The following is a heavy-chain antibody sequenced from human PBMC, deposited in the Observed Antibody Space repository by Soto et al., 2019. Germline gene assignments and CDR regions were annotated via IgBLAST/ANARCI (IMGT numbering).Heavy chain of an antibody. CDR3: ARLAVIGGRFFDY. CDR2: ISAYNGNT. V-gene: IGHV1-18*01. J-gene: IGHJ4*01. Sequence: QVHLVQSGADVKIPGASVKVSCKASGYTFTSYGITWVRQAPGQGLEWMGWISAYNGNTNYAQKLQGRVTLTTDTSTGTAYMVMGSRRSDDPALYYCARLAVIGGRFFDYWGHGTLVPVSS. CDR1: GYTFTSYG. D-gene: IGHD6-19*01.